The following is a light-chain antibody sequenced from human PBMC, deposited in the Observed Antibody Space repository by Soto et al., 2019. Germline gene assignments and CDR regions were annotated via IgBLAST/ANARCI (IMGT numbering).Light chain of an antibody. CDR2: KAS. Sequence: IQMTQSPSTLSASVGDRVTITCRASQSISVWLAWYQQKAGKAPNLLIYKASRLESGVPSRFSGSGSETEFTLTISGLQTGDSATYYCQQYNSYSPTFGQGTK. CDR1: QSISVW. V-gene: IGKV1-5*03. CDR3: QQYNSYSPT. J-gene: IGKJ1*01.